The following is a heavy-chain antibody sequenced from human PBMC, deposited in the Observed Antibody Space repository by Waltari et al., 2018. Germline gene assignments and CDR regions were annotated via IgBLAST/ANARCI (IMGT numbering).Heavy chain of an antibody. J-gene: IGHJ5*02. CDR2: ISSSSSYI. CDR1: GFTVSNNY. D-gene: IGHD2-15*01. Sequence: EVQLVESGGGLMQPGGSLRLSCAASGFTVSNNYMSWVRQAPGKGVEWVSSISSSSSYIYYADSVKGRFTISRDNAKNALYLQMNSLRAEDTAVYYCARDGGNWFDPWGQGTLVTVSS. V-gene: IGHV3-21*01. CDR3: ARDGGNWFDP.